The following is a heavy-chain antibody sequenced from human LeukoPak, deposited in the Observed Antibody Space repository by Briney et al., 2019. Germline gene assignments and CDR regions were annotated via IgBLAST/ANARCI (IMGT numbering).Heavy chain of an antibody. J-gene: IGHJ4*02. D-gene: IGHD3-3*01. CDR3: ASRDRLRITIFGGSSHPPN. CDR2: IYYSGST. V-gene: IGHV4-39*01. CDR1: GGSISSSSYY. Sequence: KPSETLSLTCTVSGGSISSSSYYWGWIRQPPGKGLEWIGSIYYSGSTYYNPSLKSRVTISVDTSKNQFSLKLSSVTAADTAVYYCASRDRLRITIFGGSSHPPNWGQGTLVTVSS.